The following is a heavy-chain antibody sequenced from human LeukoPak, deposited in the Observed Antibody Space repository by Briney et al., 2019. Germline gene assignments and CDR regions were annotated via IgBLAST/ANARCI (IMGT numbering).Heavy chain of an antibody. CDR1: GFTFSDFS. Sequence: GGSLRLSCAASGFTFSDFSMNWVRQAPGKGLEWVSYISSTSSTRYYADSVKGRFTVSRDNAKDSLYLQMNSLRDEDTAVYYCARDLISGDYIFDYWGQGALVTVSS. V-gene: IGHV3-48*02. J-gene: IGHJ4*02. CDR2: ISSTSSTR. D-gene: IGHD4-11*01. CDR3: ARDLISGDYIFDY.